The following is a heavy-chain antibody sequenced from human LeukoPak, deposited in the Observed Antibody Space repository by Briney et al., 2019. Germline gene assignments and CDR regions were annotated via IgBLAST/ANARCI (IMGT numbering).Heavy chain of an antibody. Sequence: PGGSLRLSCAASGFTVSSNYMSWVRQAPGKGLVWVSRISSDETSTKYADSVKGRFTISRDNAKNTVYLQMNSLGAEDTAVYYCARDIGGPDYWGQGTLVTVSS. J-gene: IGHJ4*02. V-gene: IGHV3-74*03. CDR3: ARDIGGPDY. CDR1: GFTVSSNY. CDR2: ISSDETST. D-gene: IGHD3-10*01.